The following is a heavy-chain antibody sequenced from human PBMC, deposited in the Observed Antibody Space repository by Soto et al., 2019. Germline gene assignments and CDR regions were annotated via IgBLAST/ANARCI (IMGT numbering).Heavy chain of an antibody. J-gene: IGHJ4*02. CDR2: IYYSGST. CDR1: GDSISSYY. D-gene: IGHD6-13*01. V-gene: IGHV4-59*08. Sequence: PSETLSLTCTVSGDSISSYYWSWIRQPPGKGLEWIGYIYYSGSTNYNPSLKSRVTISVDTSKNQFSLKLSSVTAADTAVYYCARMGMEQQLVLDYWGQGTLVTVSS. CDR3: ARMGMEQQLVLDY.